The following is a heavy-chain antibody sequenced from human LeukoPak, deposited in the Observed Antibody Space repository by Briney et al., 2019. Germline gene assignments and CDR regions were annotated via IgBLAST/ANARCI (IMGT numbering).Heavy chain of an antibody. CDR1: GFTFSDYY. CDR3: AREPGIAAAEGRTYAFDI. D-gene: IGHD6-13*01. V-gene: IGHV3-11*04. CDR2: ISSSGSTI. J-gene: IGHJ3*02. Sequence: GGSLRLSCAASGFTFSDYYMSWIRQAPGKGLEWVSYISSSGSTIYYADSVKGRFTISRDNAKNSLYLQMNSLRAEDTAVYYCAREPGIAAAEGRTYAFDIWGQGTMVTVSS.